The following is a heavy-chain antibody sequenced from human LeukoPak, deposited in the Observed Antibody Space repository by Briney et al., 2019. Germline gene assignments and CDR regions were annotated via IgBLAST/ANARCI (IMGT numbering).Heavy chain of an antibody. CDR3: ARDLNGDVPTGY. Sequence: GGSLRLSCAASGFTVSSNYMSWVRQAPGKGLEWVSVIYSGGSTYYADSVKSRFTISRDNSKNTLYLQMNSLRAEDTAVYYCARDLNGDVPTGYWGQGTLVTVSS. D-gene: IGHD3-10*01. CDR1: GFTVSSNY. J-gene: IGHJ4*02. CDR2: IYSGGST. V-gene: IGHV3-53*01.